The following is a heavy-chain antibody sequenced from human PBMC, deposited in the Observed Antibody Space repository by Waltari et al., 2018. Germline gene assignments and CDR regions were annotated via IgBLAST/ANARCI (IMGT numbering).Heavy chain of an antibody. D-gene: IGHD3-16*01. CDR2: VYYTGNT. Sequence: HLQLQESGPALVKPSETLSLTYTVSGASFSSNHHFWGWIRQPPGKGLEWITTVYYTGNTYYNPSLQSRVSISVDTSKTHFSLKLKSVTAADAAIYYGASTVPAGGSSFDYWGQGILVTVSS. CDR1: GASFSSNHHF. CDR3: ASTVPAGGSSFDY. J-gene: IGHJ4*02. V-gene: IGHV4-39*07.